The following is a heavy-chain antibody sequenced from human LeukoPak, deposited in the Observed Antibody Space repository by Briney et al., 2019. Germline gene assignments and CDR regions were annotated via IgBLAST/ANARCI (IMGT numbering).Heavy chain of an antibody. CDR2: IRAYNGNT. Sequence: ASVKVSCKASGYTFTSYGISWVRQAPGQGLEWMGWIRAYNGNTNYAQKLQGRVTMTTDTSTSTAYMELRSLRSDDTAVYYCARGPASQYSSSSFFDYWGQGTLVTVSS. CDR3: ARGPASQYSSSSFFDY. V-gene: IGHV1-18*01. CDR1: GYTFTSYG. D-gene: IGHD6-6*01. J-gene: IGHJ4*02.